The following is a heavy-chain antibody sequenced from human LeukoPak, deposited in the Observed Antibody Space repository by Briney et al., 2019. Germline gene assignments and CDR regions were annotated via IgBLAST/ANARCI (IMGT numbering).Heavy chain of an antibody. Sequence: QTGGSLRLSRAASGFTFDDYAMHWVRQAPGKGLEWVSLISWDGGSTYYADSVKGRFTISRDNSKNSLYLQMNSLRAEDTALYYCAKDMVAHDYGDYGGAFDIWGQGTMVTVSS. D-gene: IGHD4-17*01. J-gene: IGHJ3*02. CDR3: AKDMVAHDYGDYGGAFDI. CDR2: ISWDGGST. CDR1: GFTFDDYA. V-gene: IGHV3-43D*03.